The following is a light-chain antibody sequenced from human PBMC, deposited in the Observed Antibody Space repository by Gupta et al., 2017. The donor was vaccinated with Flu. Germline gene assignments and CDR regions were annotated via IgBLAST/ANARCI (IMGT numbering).Light chain of an antibody. CDR3: SSDTDTNTLVV. Sequence: HSALTQPASVSGSPGQSIAIPCTGTTAYLGGYNYVSWYQHLPGKAPKLMIFEVSNRPSGVSDRFSGSKSGNTATLTISGLQAEDEADYYCSSDTDTNTLVVLGGGTKLTVL. CDR1: TAYLGGYNY. J-gene: IGLJ3*02. V-gene: IGLV2-14*01. CDR2: EVS.